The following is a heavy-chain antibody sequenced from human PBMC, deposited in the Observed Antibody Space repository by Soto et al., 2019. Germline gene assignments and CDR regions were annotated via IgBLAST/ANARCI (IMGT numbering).Heavy chain of an antibody. CDR1: GGSVSSDY. CDR2: IYHGGSA. Sequence: QVQVQESGPGLVKPSETLSLTCTVSGGSVSSDYWSWIRQPPGKRLEYIGFIYHGGSANYNPSLGSRVTMSPDPAKNPFSLTLTSVFAAGTAVYYGARGEWFPRVYGMDGWGRGTTVTVS. V-gene: IGHV4-59*02. J-gene: IGHJ6*02. D-gene: IGHD3-3*01. CDR3: ARGEWFPRVYGMDG.